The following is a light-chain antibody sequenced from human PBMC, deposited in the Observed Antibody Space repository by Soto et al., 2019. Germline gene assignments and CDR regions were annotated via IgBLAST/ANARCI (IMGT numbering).Light chain of an antibody. V-gene: IGKV3-15*01. CDR1: QSVSNN. CDR3: QQYNNWPPLT. Sequence: EIVMSQSPATLSVSPGERATLSCRASQSVSNNLAWYQQKPGQAPRLLIYAASTRATGIPARFSGSRSATEFTLTISSLQSEDFAVYYCQQYNNWPPLTFGGGTKVEIK. J-gene: IGKJ4*01. CDR2: AAS.